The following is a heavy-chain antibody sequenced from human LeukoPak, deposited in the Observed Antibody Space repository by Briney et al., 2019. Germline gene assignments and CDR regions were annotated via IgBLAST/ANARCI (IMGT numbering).Heavy chain of an antibody. CDR2: ISYDGSNK. CDR3: ARDWYYYDSSGYYFPFDY. V-gene: IGHV3-30-3*01. D-gene: IGHD3-22*01. CDR1: GFTFSSYA. Sequence: GGSLRLSCEASGFTFSSYAMHWVRQAPGKGLEWVAVISYDGSNKYYADSVKGRFTISRDNSKNTLYLQMNSLRAEDTAVYYCARDWYYYDSSGYYFPFDYWGQGTLVTVSS. J-gene: IGHJ4*02.